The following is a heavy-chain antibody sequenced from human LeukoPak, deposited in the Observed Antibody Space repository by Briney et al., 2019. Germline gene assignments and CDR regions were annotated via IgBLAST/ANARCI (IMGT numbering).Heavy chain of an antibody. CDR2: INPNSGGT. J-gene: IGHJ5*02. V-gene: IGHV1-2*02. CDR3: ARGGPWIQLSNWFDP. Sequence: ASVKVSCKVSGYTLTELSMHWVRQAPGKGLEWMGWINPNSGGTNYAQKFQGRVTMTRDTSISTAYMELSRLRSDDTAVYYCARGGPWIQLSNWFDPWGQGTLVTVSS. D-gene: IGHD5-18*01. CDR1: GYTLTELS.